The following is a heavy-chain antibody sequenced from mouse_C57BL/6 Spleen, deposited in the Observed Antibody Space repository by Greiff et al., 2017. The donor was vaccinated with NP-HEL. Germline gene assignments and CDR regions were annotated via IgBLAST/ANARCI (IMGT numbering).Heavy chain of an antibody. D-gene: IGHD3-2*02. Sequence: EVKLVESEGGLVQPGSSMKLSCTASGFTFSDYYMAWVRQVPEKGLEWVANINYDGSSTYYLDSLKSRFIISRDNAKNILYLQMSSLKSEDTATYYCARGGAQAPFAYWGQGTLVTVSA. CDR3: ARGGAQAPFAY. CDR2: INYDGSST. J-gene: IGHJ3*01. V-gene: IGHV5-16*01. CDR1: GFTFSDYY.